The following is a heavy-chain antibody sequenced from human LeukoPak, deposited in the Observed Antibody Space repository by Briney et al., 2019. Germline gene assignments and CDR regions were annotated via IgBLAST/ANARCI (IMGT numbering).Heavy chain of an antibody. CDR1: GFTFSSYW. J-gene: IGHJ4*02. V-gene: IGHV3-74*01. CDR3: ARALSDYDFDY. Sequence: GGSLRLSCVASGFTFSSYWMHWVRQAPGKGLVWVSRINCDGSSTSYADSVKGRFTISRDNAKNTLYLQMNSLRAEDTAVYYCARALSDYDFDYWGQGTLVTVSS. D-gene: IGHD4-17*01. CDR2: INCDGSST.